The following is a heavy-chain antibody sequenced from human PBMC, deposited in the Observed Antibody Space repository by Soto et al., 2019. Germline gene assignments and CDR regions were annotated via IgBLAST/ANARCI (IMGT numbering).Heavy chain of an antibody. D-gene: IGHD3-22*01. J-gene: IGHJ3*02. CDR2: ISSSGSTI. Sequence: GGSLRLSCAASGFTFSSYEMNWVRQAPGKGLEWVSYISSSGSTIYYADSVKGRFTISRDNAKNSLYLQMNSLRAEDTAVYYCARDPTYYYDSSGYSVSVSDAFDIWGQGTMVTVSS. V-gene: IGHV3-48*03. CDR3: ARDPTYYYDSSGYSVSVSDAFDI. CDR1: GFTFSSYE.